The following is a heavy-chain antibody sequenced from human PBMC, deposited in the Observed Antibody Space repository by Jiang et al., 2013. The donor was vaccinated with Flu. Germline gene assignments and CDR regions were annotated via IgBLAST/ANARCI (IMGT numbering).Heavy chain of an antibody. CDR2: ISSGGGTI. V-gene: IGHV3-48*03. J-gene: IGHJ6*04. CDR3: ARGISSGWDYYYYAMDL. CDR1: GFTFSTYE. D-gene: IGHD6-25*01. Sequence: GGSLRLSCVASGFTFSTYEMNWVRQAPGKGLEWVSYISSGGGTIFYADSVKGRLTVSRDNAQNSVFLQMSSLRVEDTAVYYCARGISSGWDYYYYAMDLWGKGTTVTVSS.